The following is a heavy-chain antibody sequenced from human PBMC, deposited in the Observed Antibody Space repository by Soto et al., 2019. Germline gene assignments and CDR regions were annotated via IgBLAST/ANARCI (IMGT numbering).Heavy chain of an antibody. D-gene: IGHD1-7*01. CDR3: ASELVNYCYMDV. V-gene: IGHV4-39*01. J-gene: IGHJ6*03. CDR2: MYYSGST. Sequence: SETLSLPCTVSGGSISSSSYYWGWLRQPPGKGLEWIGSMYYSGSTSYNPPLKSRVTISIDTSNNQFSLNRIAGAAADAAVYYCASELVNYCYMDVWGKGTTVTVSS. CDR1: GGSISSSSYY.